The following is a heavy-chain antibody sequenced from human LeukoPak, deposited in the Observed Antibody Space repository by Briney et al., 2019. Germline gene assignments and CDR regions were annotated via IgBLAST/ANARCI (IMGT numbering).Heavy chain of an antibody. D-gene: IGHD3-10*01. Sequence: GGSLRLSCAASGFTFSRSAMSWVRQAPGKGLEWVSGINPSGGSTYNADSVKGRFTISRDNSENTLYLQMNSLRAEDTAVYYCAKRGGYGSGFYYAVGVWGKGTTVTVSS. CDR3: AKRGGYGSGFYYAVGV. V-gene: IGHV3-23*01. J-gene: IGHJ6*04. CDR1: GFTFSRSA. CDR2: INPSGGST.